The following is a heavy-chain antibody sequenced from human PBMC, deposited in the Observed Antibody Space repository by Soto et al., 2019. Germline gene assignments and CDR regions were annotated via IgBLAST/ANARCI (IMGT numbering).Heavy chain of an antibody. CDR2: IWYDGSNK. Sequence: GGSLRLSCAASGFTFSSYGMHWVRQAPGKGLEWVAVIWYDGSNKYYADSVKGRFTISRDNSKNTLYLQMNSLRAEDTAVYYCARGGNYDLYMDVWGKGTTVTVSS. J-gene: IGHJ6*03. CDR3: ARGGNYDLYMDV. V-gene: IGHV3-33*01. D-gene: IGHD3-3*01. CDR1: GFTFSSYG.